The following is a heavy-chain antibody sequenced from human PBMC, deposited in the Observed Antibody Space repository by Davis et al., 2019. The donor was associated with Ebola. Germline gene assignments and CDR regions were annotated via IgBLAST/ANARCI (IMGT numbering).Heavy chain of an antibody. Sequence: MPSETLSLTCTVSGYSISSGYYWGWIRQPPGKGLEWIGSIYHSGSTYYNPSLKSRVTISVDTSKNQFSLKLSSVTAADTAVYYCARSITMVRGPLYYYYGMDVWGQGTTVTVSS. CDR3: ARSITMVRGPLYYYYGMDV. V-gene: IGHV4-38-2*02. J-gene: IGHJ6*02. D-gene: IGHD3-10*01. CDR2: IYHSGST. CDR1: GYSISSGYY.